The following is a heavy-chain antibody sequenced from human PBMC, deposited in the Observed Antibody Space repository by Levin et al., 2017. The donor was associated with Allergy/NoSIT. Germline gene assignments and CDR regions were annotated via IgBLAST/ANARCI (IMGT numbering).Heavy chain of an antibody. Sequence: GESLKISCAASGFTFSSYSMNWVRQAPGKGLEWVSSISSSSSYIYYADSVKGRFTISRDNAKNSLYLQMNSLRAEDTAVYYCARGGRGIKGAFDYWGQGTLVTVSS. CDR1: GFTFSSYS. J-gene: IGHJ4*02. V-gene: IGHV3-21*01. CDR3: ARGGRGIKGAFDY. CDR2: ISSSSSYI. D-gene: IGHD3-16*01.